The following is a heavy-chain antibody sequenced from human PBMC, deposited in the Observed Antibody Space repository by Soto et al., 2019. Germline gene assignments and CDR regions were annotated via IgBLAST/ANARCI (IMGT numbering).Heavy chain of an antibody. J-gene: IGHJ4*02. Sequence: GGSLRLSCAASGFTFSSYGMHWVRQAPGKGLEWVAVISYDGSNKYYADSVKGRFTISRDNSKNTLYLQMNSLRAEDTAVYYCAKFGTGSVYFDYWGQGTLVTVSS. CDR3: AKFGTGSVYFDY. D-gene: IGHD1-1*01. CDR1: GFTFSSYG. CDR2: ISYDGSNK. V-gene: IGHV3-30*18.